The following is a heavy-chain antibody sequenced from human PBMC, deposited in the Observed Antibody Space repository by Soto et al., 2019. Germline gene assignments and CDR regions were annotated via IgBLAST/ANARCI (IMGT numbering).Heavy chain of an antibody. CDR1: GFTFDDYA. V-gene: IGHV3-9*01. CDR2: ISWNSGSI. J-gene: IGHJ4*02. CDR3: AKDMAAAGPLHFDY. Sequence: PGGSLRLSCAASGFTFDDYATHWVRQAPGKGLEWVSGISWNSGSIGYADSVKGRFTISRDNAKNSLYLQMNSLRAEDTALYYCAKDMAAAGPLHFDYWGQGTLVTVSS. D-gene: IGHD6-13*01.